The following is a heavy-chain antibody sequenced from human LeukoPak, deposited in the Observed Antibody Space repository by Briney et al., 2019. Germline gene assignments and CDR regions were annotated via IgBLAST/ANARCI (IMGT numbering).Heavy chain of an antibody. V-gene: IGHV3-21*01. D-gene: IGHD2-15*01. Sequence: GGSLRLSCAASGFTFSNYAMSWVRQAPGKGLEWVSSISGTTTYIYYADSVKGRFTIPRDNAKSSLYLQMNSLRAEDTAVYYCARDCGGSCYFDSWGQGTLVTVSS. CDR1: GFTFSNYA. J-gene: IGHJ4*02. CDR3: ARDCGGSCYFDS. CDR2: ISGTTTYI.